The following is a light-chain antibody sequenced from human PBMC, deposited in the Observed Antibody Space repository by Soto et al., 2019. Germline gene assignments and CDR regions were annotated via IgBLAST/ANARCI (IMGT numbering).Light chain of an antibody. J-gene: IGKJ3*01. Sequence: DIQMTQSPTSLSASVADRVTSTSRASQYIRNFVAWYQQKPGKAPKLLIYAASTLQSGVPSRFSGSGSGTDFTLTINSLQPEDVATYSCQKYSSVPVFGPGTKVEIK. CDR3: QKYSSVPV. CDR1: QYIRNF. V-gene: IGKV1-27*01. CDR2: AAS.